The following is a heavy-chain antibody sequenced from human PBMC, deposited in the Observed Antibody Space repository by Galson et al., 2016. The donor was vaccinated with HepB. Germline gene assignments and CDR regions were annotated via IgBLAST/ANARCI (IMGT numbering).Heavy chain of an antibody. CDR1: GVSISSSSYY. D-gene: IGHD6-6*01. CDR2: IYYAGST. Sequence: ATLSLTCTVSGVSISSSSYYWDWIRQPPGKGLEWIGSIYYAGSTYYNSSLKSRVTISVDMSKNQFSLRLSSVTAADTAVYYCATHKAYSSSSPAFYWGQGTRVTVSS. J-gene: IGHJ4*02. V-gene: IGHV4-39*01. CDR3: ATHKAYSSSSPAFY.